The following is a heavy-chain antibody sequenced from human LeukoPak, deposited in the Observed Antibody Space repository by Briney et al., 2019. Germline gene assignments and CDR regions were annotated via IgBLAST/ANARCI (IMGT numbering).Heavy chain of an antibody. Sequence: GGSPRLSCAASGFTFSSYALSWVRQAPGKGLEWVSTISGSGGSTYYADSVKGRFTISRDNSKNTLYLQVNSLGAEDTALYYCARGGYCSSISCPFDYWGPGTLVTVSS. V-gene: IGHV3-23*01. CDR1: GFTFSSYA. J-gene: IGHJ4*02. CDR2: ISGSGGST. D-gene: IGHD2-2*01. CDR3: ARGGYCSSISCPFDY.